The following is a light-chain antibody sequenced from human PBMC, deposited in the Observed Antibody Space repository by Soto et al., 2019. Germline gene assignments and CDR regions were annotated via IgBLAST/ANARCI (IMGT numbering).Light chain of an antibody. CDR1: QSSSSW. V-gene: IGKV1-5*03. Sequence: DIQMTQSPSTLSASVGDRVTITCRASQSSSSWLAWYQQKPGKAPKLLIYKASSLESGVPSRFSGSGSGTEFTLNIRSLQPGDFASYYCQQYNSYPWTFGQGTKVEIK. CDR2: KAS. CDR3: QQYNSYPWT. J-gene: IGKJ1*01.